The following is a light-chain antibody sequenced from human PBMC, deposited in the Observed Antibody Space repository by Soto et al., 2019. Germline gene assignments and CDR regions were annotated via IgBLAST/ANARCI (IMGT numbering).Light chain of an antibody. CDR2: RNN. CDR3: AAWDDSLRGV. CDR1: SSNIGSNY. J-gene: IGLJ1*01. Sequence: QSVLTQPPSASGTPGQRVTISCSGSSSNIGSNYVYWYQQLPGTAPKLLIYRNNQRPSGVPDRFSGSKSGTSASLAIRGLRSEDEADYYCAAWDDSLRGVFGPGT. V-gene: IGLV1-47*01.